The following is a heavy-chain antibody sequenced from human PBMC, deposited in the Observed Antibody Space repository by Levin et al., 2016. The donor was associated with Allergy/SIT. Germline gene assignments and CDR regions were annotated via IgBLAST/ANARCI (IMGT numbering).Heavy chain of an antibody. CDR1: GYTFTGYY. D-gene: IGHD3-16*02. Sequence: ASVKVSCKASGYTFTGYYMHWVRQAPGQGLEWMGWINPNSGGTNYAQKFQGWVTMTRDTSISTAYMELSRLRSDDTAVYYCARDVRLGELSLTTWGQGTLVTVSS. CDR3: ARDVRLGELSLTT. CDR2: INPNSGGT. J-gene: IGHJ5*02. V-gene: IGHV1-2*04.